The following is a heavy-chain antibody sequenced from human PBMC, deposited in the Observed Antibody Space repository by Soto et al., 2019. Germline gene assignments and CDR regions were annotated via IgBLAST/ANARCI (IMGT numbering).Heavy chain of an antibody. V-gene: IGHV1-2*02. Sequence: GATVKVSFKASGYTFTGYYMHWVRQAPGQGLEWMGWINPNSGGTNYAQKFQGRVTMTRDTSISTAYMELSRLRSDDTAVYYCARSTSSSWYPPIDPWGQGTLVTVSS. J-gene: IGHJ5*02. CDR1: GYTFTGYY. D-gene: IGHD6-13*01. CDR3: ARSTSSSWYPPIDP. CDR2: INPNSGGT.